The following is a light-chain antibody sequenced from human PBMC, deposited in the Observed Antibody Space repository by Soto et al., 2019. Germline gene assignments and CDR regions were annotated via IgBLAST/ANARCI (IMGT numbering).Light chain of an antibody. J-gene: IGLJ3*02. V-gene: IGLV2-8*01. CDR2: EVN. CDR3: SSFAGSNNLV. Sequence: QSALTQPPSASGSPGQSVPVSCTGTSSDVGRYNYVSWYQQHPGKAPKLMMYEVNKRPSGVPDRFSGSKSGNTASLTVSGLQAEDEADYYCSSFAGSNNLVFGGGTKVTVL. CDR1: SSDVGRYNY.